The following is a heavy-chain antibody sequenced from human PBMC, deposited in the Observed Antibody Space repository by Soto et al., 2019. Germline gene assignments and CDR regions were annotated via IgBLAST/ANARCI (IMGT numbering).Heavy chain of an antibody. J-gene: IGHJ6*02. CDR2: LGFDGGGR. V-gene: IGHV3-33*01. CDR3: AREPVGPDYAMDV. D-gene: IGHD1-26*01. Sequence: QEQLVESGGGVVQPGRSLRLSCEASGFTFSSYGMHWVRQTPGKGLEWVAVLGFDGGGRFYADSVKGRFTISRDNSKNTLDLQMDSLRVEDTALYYCAREPVGPDYAMDVWGQGTMVTVAS. CDR1: GFTFSSYG.